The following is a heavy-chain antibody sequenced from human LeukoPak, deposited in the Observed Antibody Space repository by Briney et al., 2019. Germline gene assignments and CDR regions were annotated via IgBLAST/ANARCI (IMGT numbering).Heavy chain of an antibody. CDR2: ISYDGSNT. CDR3: ARPQYSTSWYEGIDY. V-gene: IGHV3-30-3*01. Sequence: SGGSLRLSCAASGFTFSSYPMHWVRQAPGKGQEKVALISYDGSNTYYAGSVKGRFTISRDNSKNTLYLQMNSLRTEDTAVYYCARPQYSTSWYEGIDYWGQGNLVAVSS. CDR1: GFTFSSYP. D-gene: IGHD6-13*01. J-gene: IGHJ4*02.